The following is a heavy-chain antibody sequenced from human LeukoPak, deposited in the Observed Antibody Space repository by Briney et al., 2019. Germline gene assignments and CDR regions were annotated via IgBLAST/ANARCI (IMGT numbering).Heavy chain of an antibody. Sequence: GGSLRLSCAASGFTFSSYGMHWVRQAPGKGLEWVAVIWYDGSNKYYADSVKGRFTISRDNSKNTLYLQMNSLRAEDTAVYYCARENYDSSGYYDLADYWGQGTLVTVSS. D-gene: IGHD3-22*01. J-gene: IGHJ4*02. CDR1: GFTFSSYG. V-gene: IGHV3-33*01. CDR2: IWYDGSNK. CDR3: ARENYDSSGYYDLADY.